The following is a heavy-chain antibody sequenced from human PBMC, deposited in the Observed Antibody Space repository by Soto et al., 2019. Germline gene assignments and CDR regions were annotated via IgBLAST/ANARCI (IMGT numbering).Heavy chain of an antibody. D-gene: IGHD2-8*01. CDR2: IWYDGSNK. CDR3: ARGADIVLMVYAIDYYYGMDV. J-gene: IGHJ6*02. CDR1: GFRFNSYG. Sequence: GGSLRLSSAASGFRFNSYGMDGVLQATGKGLEWVAVIWYDGSNKYYADSVKGRFTISRDNSKNTLYLQMNSLRAEDTAVYYCARGADIVLMVYAIDYYYGMDVWGQGTTVTVSS. V-gene: IGHV3-33*01.